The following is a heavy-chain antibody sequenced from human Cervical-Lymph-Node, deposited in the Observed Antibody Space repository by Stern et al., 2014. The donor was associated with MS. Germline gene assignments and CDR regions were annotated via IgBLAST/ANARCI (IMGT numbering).Heavy chain of an antibody. V-gene: IGHV3-64*01. Sequence: VQLVESGGGLVQPGGSLRLSCAASGFTFSSYAMHWVRQAPGKGLEYVSAISSNGGSTYYANSVKGRFTISRDNSKNTLYLQMGSLRAEDMAVYYCARASGYDGDYWGQGTLVTVSS. CDR1: GFTFSSYA. CDR3: ARASGYDGDY. J-gene: IGHJ4*02. D-gene: IGHD5-12*01. CDR2: ISSNGGST.